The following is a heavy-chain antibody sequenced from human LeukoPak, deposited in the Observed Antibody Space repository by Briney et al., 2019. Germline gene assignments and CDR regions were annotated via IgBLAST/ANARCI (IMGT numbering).Heavy chain of an antibody. J-gene: IGHJ3*02. CDR2: SRDKGQSYTT. Sequence: VGTLSLSCALSGFSSSDYYIQWVRQAPPKGRAWVGRSRDKGQSYTTEYETSVKGRCSISRDDSKNAVYLQMNSLKIEERAVYHFCRDIKVGGMWHTSDIGGRGTMVTVSS. V-gene: IGHV3-72*01. CDR1: GFSSSDYY. CDR3: CRDIKVGGMWHTSDI. D-gene: IGHD3-16*01.